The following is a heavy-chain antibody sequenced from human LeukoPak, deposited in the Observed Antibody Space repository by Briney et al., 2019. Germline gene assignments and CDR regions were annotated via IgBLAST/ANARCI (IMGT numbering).Heavy chain of an antibody. Sequence: SETLSLTCAVSGGSISSSNWWSWVRQPPGRGLEWIGEIYHSGSTNYNPSLKSRVTISVDKSKNQFSLKLSPVTAADTAVYYCARAPAARDDFWSGYLNYYYYMDVWGKGTTVTVSS. CDR2: IYHSGST. CDR3: ARAPAARDDFWSGYLNYYYYMDV. V-gene: IGHV4-4*02. D-gene: IGHD3-3*01. J-gene: IGHJ6*03. CDR1: GGSISSSNW.